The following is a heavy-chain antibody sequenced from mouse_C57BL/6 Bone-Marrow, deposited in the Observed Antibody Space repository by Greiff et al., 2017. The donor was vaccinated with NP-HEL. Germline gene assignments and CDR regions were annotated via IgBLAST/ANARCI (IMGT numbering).Heavy chain of an antibody. Sequence: VKLVESGPGLVQPSQSLSITCTVSGFSLTSYGVHWVRQSPGKGLEWLGVIWSGGSTDSNAAFISRLSISKDNSKSQVFFKMNSLQADDTAIYYCARTDGTVFDYWGQGTTLTVSS. D-gene: IGHD4-1*01. CDR1: GFSLTSYG. J-gene: IGHJ2*01. CDR3: ARTDGTVFDY. CDR2: IWSGGST. V-gene: IGHV2-2*01.